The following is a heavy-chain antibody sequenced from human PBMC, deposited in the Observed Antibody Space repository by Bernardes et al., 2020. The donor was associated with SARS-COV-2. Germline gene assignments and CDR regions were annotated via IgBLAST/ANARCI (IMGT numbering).Heavy chain of an antibody. J-gene: IGHJ4*02. CDR3: ASTLNYYDSLGNYATGTR. D-gene: IGHD3-22*01. Sequence: ASVKVSCKTSGYTFTGFYMHWVRQAPGQGLEWMGWINPNSGATNYAQRFQGRVAMTRDTSISTAYMDLSGLRDDDTAVYYCASTLNYYDSLGNYATGTRWGQGTLVTVSS. V-gene: IGHV1-2*02. CDR1: GYTFTGFY. CDR2: INPNSGAT.